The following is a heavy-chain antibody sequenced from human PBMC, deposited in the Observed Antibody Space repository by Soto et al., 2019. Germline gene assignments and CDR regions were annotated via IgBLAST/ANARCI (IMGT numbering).Heavy chain of an antibody. J-gene: IGHJ4*02. CDR1: GFSLSTSGVG. Sequence: QITLKESGPTLVKPTQTLTLTCTFSGFSLSTSGVGVGWIRQPPGKALEWLALIYWDDDKRYSPSLKSRLTVTKDTAKNQVVLTMTNMDPVDTATYYCAHRLAATGLFDYWGQGTLVTVS. V-gene: IGHV2-5*02. D-gene: IGHD6-13*01. CDR3: AHRLAATGLFDY. CDR2: IYWDDDK.